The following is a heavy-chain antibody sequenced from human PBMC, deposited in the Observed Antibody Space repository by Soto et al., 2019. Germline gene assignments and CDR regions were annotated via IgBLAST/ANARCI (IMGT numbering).Heavy chain of an antibody. V-gene: IGHV1-2*02. Sequence: QVQLVQSGAEVKKPGASVKVSCKASGDTFTGYYRHWVRQAPGQGLEWMGWINPNSGGTNYAQQCQGRVTMTRDTSIRAAYMGLSRRRSDDTAVYYCARVKGYCSGGSCYSGNYYFDYWGQGTLVTVSS. CDR3: ARVKGYCSGGSCYSGNYYFDY. J-gene: IGHJ4*02. CDR1: GDTFTGYY. D-gene: IGHD2-15*01. CDR2: INPNSGGT.